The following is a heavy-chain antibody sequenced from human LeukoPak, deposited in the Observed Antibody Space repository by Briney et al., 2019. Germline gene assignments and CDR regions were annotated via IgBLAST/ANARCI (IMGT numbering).Heavy chain of an antibody. Sequence: GASVKVSCKASGYTFTSYYMHWVRQAPGQGLEWMGIINPSGGSTSYAQKFQGRVTVTRDMSTSTVYMELSSLRSEDTAVYYCARGFLVVPASYYYYMDVWGKGTTVTVSS. CDR2: INPSGGST. D-gene: IGHD2-2*01. V-gene: IGHV1-46*01. CDR3: ARGFLVVPASYYYYMDV. CDR1: GYTFTSYY. J-gene: IGHJ6*03.